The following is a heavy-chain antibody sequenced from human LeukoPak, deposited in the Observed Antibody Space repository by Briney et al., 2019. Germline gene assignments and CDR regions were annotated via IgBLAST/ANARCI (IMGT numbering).Heavy chain of an antibody. Sequence: SETLSLTCTVSGGSFSSHYWSWIRQPPGKGLEWIGYIYYSGSINYNPSLKSRVTISVDTSKNQVSLKLTSVTAADTAVYYCARDRLGSLGDAFDIWGQGTMVTVSS. D-gene: IGHD6-13*01. CDR1: GGSFSSHY. CDR3: ARDRLGSLGDAFDI. CDR2: IYYSGSI. V-gene: IGHV4-59*11. J-gene: IGHJ3*02.